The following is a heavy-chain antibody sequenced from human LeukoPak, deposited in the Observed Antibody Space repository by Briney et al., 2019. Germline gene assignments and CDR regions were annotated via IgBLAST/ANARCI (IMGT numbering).Heavy chain of an antibody. CDR3: ARRLLWFGGAVGFDR. Sequence: NPSETLSLTCTVSGGSISSYYWSWIRQPPGKGLEWIGYIYYSGSTNYNPSLKSRVTISVDTSKNQFSLKLSSVTAADTAVYYCARRLLWFGGAVGFDRWGQGTLVTVSS. CDR2: IYYSGST. V-gene: IGHV4-59*01. CDR1: GGSISSYY. D-gene: IGHD3-10*01. J-gene: IGHJ5*02.